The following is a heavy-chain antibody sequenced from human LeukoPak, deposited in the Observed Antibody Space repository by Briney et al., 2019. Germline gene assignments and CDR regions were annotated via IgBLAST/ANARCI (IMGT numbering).Heavy chain of an antibody. CDR1: GGSFSGYY. V-gene: IGHV4-34*01. CDR2: INHSGST. J-gene: IGHJ6*02. CDR3: ARPPTGTSYYYYGMDV. Sequence: SETLSLTCAVYGGSFSGYYWSWIRQPPGKGLEWIGEINHSGSTNYNLSLKSRVTISVDTSKNQFSLKLSSVAAADTAVYYCARPPTGTSYYYYGMDVWGQGTTVTVSS. D-gene: IGHD4-4*01.